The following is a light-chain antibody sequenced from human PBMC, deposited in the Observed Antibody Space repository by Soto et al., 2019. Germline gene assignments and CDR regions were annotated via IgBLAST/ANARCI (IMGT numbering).Light chain of an antibody. CDR3: QQYNSYKAWT. V-gene: IGKV1-5*01. CDR1: QSISNW. CDR2: DAS. J-gene: IGKJ1*01. Sequence: EIQMNQSPSTLSASVGDRVTITCRASQSISNWLAWYQQKPGKAPKLLIYDASSLESGVPSRFSGSGSGTEFTLTISSLQPDDFATYYCQQYNSYKAWTFGQGTKVDIK.